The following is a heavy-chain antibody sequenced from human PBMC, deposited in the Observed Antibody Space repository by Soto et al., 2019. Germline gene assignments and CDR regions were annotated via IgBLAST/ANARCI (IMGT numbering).Heavy chain of an antibody. J-gene: IGHJ6*02. CDR1: GFTFISHS. V-gene: IGHV3-21*01. CDR3: ARWSGHCSNGVCVGLYFYYNGMDV. CDR2: ISSSSSTI. D-gene: IGHD2-8*01. Sequence: EMQLVESGGGLVKSGGSLRLSCAASGFTFISHSMNWVRQAPGKGLEWVASISSSSSTIYYADSVKGRFTISRDNAEYSLYLQMNSLGADDTAVYYCARWSGHCSNGVCVGLYFYYNGMDVWGQGTTVSVSS.